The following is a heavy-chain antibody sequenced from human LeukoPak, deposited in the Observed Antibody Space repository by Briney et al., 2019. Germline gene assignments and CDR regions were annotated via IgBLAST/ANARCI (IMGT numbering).Heavy chain of an antibody. D-gene: IGHD3-10*01. CDR2: ISYDGSNK. V-gene: IGHV3-30*18. CDR1: GFTFSSYG. Sequence: GRSLRLSCAASGFTFSSYGMHWVRQAPGKGLEWVAVISYDGSNKYYADSVKGRFTISRDNSKNTLYLQMNSLRAEDTAVYYCAKEGNYYGSGSTFDPWGQGTLVTVSS. CDR3: AKEGNYYGSGSTFDP. J-gene: IGHJ5*02.